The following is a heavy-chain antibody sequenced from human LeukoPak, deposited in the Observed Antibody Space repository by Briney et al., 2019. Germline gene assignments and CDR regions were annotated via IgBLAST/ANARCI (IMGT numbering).Heavy chain of an antibody. V-gene: IGHV4-4*07. J-gene: IGHJ4*02. CDR2: IYTSGST. CDR3: ARGYYDSSGYYYYFDY. CDR1: GGSISSYY. Sequence: SETLSLTCTVSGGSISSYYWSWIRQPAGKGLEWIGRIYTSGSTNYNPSLKSRVTMSVDTSKNQFSLKLSSVTAAGTAVYYCARGYYDSSGYYYYFDYWGQGTLVTVSS. D-gene: IGHD3-22*01.